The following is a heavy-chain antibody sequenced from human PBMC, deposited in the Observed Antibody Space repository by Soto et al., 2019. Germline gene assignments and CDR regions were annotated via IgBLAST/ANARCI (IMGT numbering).Heavy chain of an antibody. D-gene: IGHD4-17*01. CDR2: TRNKANRHTT. V-gene: IGHV3-72*01. Sequence: EVQLGESGGGLVQPGGSLRLSCAASGFTFSDHYMDWVRQAPGKGLEWVGRTRNKANRHTTEYAASVKGRFTISRDDSKNSLYLQMNSLKVEDTSVYYCARATTVTDYWGQGALVTVSS. CDR3: ARATTVTDY. J-gene: IGHJ4*02. CDR1: GFTFSDHY.